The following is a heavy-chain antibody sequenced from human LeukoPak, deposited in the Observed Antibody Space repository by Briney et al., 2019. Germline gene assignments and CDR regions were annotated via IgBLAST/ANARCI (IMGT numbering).Heavy chain of an antibody. CDR2: IYSGGST. CDR3: ARDSRGYSSGWYVNYGMDV. CDR1: RFTVSSNY. J-gene: IGHJ6*02. Sequence: GGSLRLSCAASRFTVSSNYMSWVRQAPGKGLEWVSVIYSGGSTYYADSVKGRFTISRDNSKNTLYLQMNSLRAEDTAVYYCARDSRGYSSGWYVNYGMDVWGQGTTVTVSS. D-gene: IGHD6-19*01. V-gene: IGHV3-66*01.